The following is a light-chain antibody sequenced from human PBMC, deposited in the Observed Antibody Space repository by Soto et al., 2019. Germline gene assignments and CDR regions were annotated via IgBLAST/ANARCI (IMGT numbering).Light chain of an antibody. CDR3: QVWDNRGYV. Sequence: SYELTQPLSVSVALGQTATITCGGNNIGGKNVHWYQQKPGQAPVLVIYRDYNRPSGIPERFSGPNSGHTATLTISRVQPGDEADYYCQVWDNRGYVFGTGTKVTVL. J-gene: IGLJ1*01. CDR2: RDY. CDR1: NIGGKN. V-gene: IGLV3-9*01.